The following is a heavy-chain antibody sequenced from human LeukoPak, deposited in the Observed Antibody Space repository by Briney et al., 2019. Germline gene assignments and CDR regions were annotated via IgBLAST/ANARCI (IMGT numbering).Heavy chain of an antibody. D-gene: IGHD3-10*01. CDR3: AKDGSLWFGHDNWFDP. CDR1: GFTFSSYA. Sequence: GGSLRLSCAASGFTFSSYAMSWVRQAPGKGLEWVSAISGSGGSTYYADSVKGRFTISRDNSKNTLYLQMNSLRAEDTAVYYCAKDGSLWFGHDNWFDPWGQGTLVTVSS. CDR2: ISGSGGST. J-gene: IGHJ5*02. V-gene: IGHV3-23*01.